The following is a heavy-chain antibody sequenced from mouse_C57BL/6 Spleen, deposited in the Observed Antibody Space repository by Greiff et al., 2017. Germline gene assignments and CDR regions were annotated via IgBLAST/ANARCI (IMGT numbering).Heavy chain of an antibody. V-gene: IGHV1-81*01. CDR2: IYPRSGNT. CDR1: GYTFTSYG. CDR3: AREKGNYGSSPWYFDV. J-gene: IGHJ1*03. D-gene: IGHD1-1*01. Sequence: VQRVESGAELARPGASVKLSCKASGYTFTSYGISWVKQRTGQGLEWIGEIYPRSGNTYYNEKFKGKATLTADKSSSTAYMELRSLTSEDSAVYFCAREKGNYGSSPWYFDVWGTGTTVTVSS.